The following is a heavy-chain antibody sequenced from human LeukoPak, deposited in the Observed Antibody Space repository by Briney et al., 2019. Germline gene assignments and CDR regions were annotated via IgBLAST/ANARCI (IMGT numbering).Heavy chain of an antibody. J-gene: IGHJ4*02. CDR1: GGSISSSNW. CDR2: ISHSGST. D-gene: IGHD2-21*02. CDR3: ARVTATTPFDY. V-gene: IGHV4-4*02. Sequence: ASETLSLTCAVSGGSISSSNWWSWVRQPPGKGLEWIGEISHSGSTNSNPSLESRVTISVDKSKNQFSLELTSVTAADTAVYFCARVTATTPFDYWGQGTLVTVSS.